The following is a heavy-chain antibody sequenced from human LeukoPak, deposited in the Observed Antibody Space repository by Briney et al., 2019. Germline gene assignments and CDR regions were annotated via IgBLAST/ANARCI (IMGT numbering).Heavy chain of an antibody. CDR2: IYTSGST. V-gene: IGHV4-4*07. CDR3: AGSGYSLDAFDI. D-gene: IGHD3-3*01. Sequence: PSETLSLTCTVSGGSLSSYYWRWIRQPAGKGLEWIGRIYTSGSTNYNPSLKSRVTISVDKSKNQFSLKLSSVTAADTAVYYCAGSGYSLDAFDIWGQGTMVTVSS. J-gene: IGHJ3*02. CDR1: GGSLSSYY.